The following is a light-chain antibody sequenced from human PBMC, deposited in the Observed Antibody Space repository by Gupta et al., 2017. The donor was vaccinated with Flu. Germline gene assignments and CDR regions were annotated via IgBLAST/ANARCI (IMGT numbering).Light chain of an antibody. CDR1: QSVGTY. Sequence: EIVLTQSPATLSLSPGERATLSCRASQSVGTYLVWYQQKRGQAPRLLMHDASNRATGIPARFSGSGSETDFTLTISSLEPADFAVYYCQQRSDWPHSFGQGTKLEIK. CDR3: QQRSDWPHS. CDR2: DAS. J-gene: IGKJ2*03. V-gene: IGKV3-11*01.